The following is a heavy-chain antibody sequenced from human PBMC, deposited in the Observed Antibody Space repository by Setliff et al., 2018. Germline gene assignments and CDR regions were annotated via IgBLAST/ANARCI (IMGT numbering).Heavy chain of an antibody. J-gene: IGHJ4*02. CDR3: ARDQGRRYCSGGSCAFFDY. CDR1: GYTFTSYG. Sequence: ASVKVSCKASGYTFTSYGISWVRQAPGQGLEWMGWISTYNGDTDYAQKLQDRLTMTTDTSTSTAYMELSSLRSEDTAVYYCARDQGRRYCSGGSCAFFDYWGQGTLVTVSS. CDR2: ISTYNGDT. V-gene: IGHV1-18*01. D-gene: IGHD2-15*01.